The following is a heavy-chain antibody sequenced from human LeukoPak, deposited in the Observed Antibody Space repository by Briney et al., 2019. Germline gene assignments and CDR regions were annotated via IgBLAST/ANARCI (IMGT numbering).Heavy chain of an antibody. V-gene: IGHV4-39*01. CDR2: IYYSGST. CDR3: ARGTFMITFGGVIAPDSGFDY. D-gene: IGHD3-16*02. J-gene: IGHJ4*02. CDR1: GGSISSISSNNYH. Sequence: RPSETLSLTCIVSGGSISSISSNNYHWGWIRQPPGKGLEWIGSIYYSGSTYYNPSLKSRVTISVDTSKNQFSLKLSSVTAADTAVYYCARGTFMITFGGVIAPDSGFDYWGQGTLVTVSS.